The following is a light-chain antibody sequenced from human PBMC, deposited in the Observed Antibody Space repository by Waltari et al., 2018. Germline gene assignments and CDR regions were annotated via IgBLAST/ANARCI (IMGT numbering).Light chain of an antibody. CDR2: DVS. Sequence: QSALTQPRSVSGSPGQSVTISCTGTSSDVDRYNYVSWYQQHPGKAPKLMIYDVSKRPSGVPDRFSGSKSGNTASLTISGLQAEDEADYYGCSYAGNYFWVFGGGTKLTVL. J-gene: IGLJ3*02. CDR3: CSYAGNYFWV. V-gene: IGLV2-11*01. CDR1: SSDVDRYNY.